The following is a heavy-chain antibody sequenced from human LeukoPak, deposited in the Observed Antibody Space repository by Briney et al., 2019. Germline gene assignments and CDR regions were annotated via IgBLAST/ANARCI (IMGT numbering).Heavy chain of an antibody. D-gene: IGHD6-13*01. Sequence: GGSLRLSCAASGFTFSSYGMHWVRQAPGKGLEWVAVIWYDGSNKYYADSVKGRFTISRDNSKNTLYLQMNSLRAEDTAVYYCAREEGIANKFDYWGQGTLVTVSS. CDR3: AREEGIANKFDY. J-gene: IGHJ4*02. V-gene: IGHV3-33*01. CDR1: GFTFSSYG. CDR2: IWYDGSNK.